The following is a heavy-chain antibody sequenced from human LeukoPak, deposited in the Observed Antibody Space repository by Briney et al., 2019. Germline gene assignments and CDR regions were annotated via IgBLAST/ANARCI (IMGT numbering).Heavy chain of an antibody. D-gene: IGHD3-3*01. V-gene: IGHV1-69*05. CDR1: GGTFSSYA. J-gene: IGHJ6*03. CDR3: ARSFRSAQGDYYYYMDV. Sequence: SVKVSCKASGGTFSSYAISWVRQAPGQGLEWMGRIIPIFGTANYAQKFQGRVTITTDESTSTAYMELSSLRSEDTAVYYCARSFRSAQGDYYYYMDVWGKGTTVTVSS. CDR2: IIPIFGTA.